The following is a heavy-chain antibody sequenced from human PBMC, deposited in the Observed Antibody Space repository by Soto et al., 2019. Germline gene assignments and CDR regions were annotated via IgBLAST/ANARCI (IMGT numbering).Heavy chain of an antibody. CDR3: ASRHYYDTPGHFEY. CDR1: GVTLRNYA. CDR2: ISGTGGST. J-gene: IGHJ4*02. V-gene: IGHV3-23*01. D-gene: IGHD3-22*01. Sequence: EVQMLESGGGLVRPGGSLRLSCAASGVTLRNYAMIWVRQAPGKGLEWVSDISGTGGSTYYADSVKGRFTISRDNSKNTLYLQMNSLRAEVTAVYYCASRHYYDTPGHFEYWGQGTLVTVSS.